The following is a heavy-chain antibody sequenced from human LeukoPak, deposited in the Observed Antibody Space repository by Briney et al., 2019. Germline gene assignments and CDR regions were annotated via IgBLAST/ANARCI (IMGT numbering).Heavy chain of an antibody. J-gene: IGHJ4*02. CDR3: ARAVSFSGSAVTGGAH. D-gene: IGHD6-19*01. V-gene: IGHV4-39*01. CDR2: IYYGGST. Sequence: SETLSLTCTVSGGSISSSNYYWGWIRQPPGKGLEWIGSIYYGGSTYYSPSLKSRVTKSVDTSKNQFSLKLTSVTAADTAVYYCARAVSFSGSAVTGGAHWGQGTLVTVSS. CDR1: GGSISSSNYY.